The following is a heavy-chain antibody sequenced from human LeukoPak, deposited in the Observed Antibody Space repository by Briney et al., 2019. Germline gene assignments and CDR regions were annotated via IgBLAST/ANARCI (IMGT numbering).Heavy chain of an antibody. V-gene: IGHV1-69*13. CDR1: GGTFSSYA. Sequence: SVKVSCKASGGTFSSYAISWVRQAPGQGLEWMGGIIPIFGTANYAQKCQGRVTITADESTSTAYMELSSLRSEDTAVYYCTTVTTRGGAFDIWGQGTMVTVSS. CDR3: TTVTTRGGAFDI. J-gene: IGHJ3*02. CDR2: IIPIFGTA. D-gene: IGHD4-17*01.